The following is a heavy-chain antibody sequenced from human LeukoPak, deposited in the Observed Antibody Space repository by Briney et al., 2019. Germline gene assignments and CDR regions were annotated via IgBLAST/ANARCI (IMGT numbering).Heavy chain of an antibody. J-gene: IGHJ4*02. Sequence: GGSLRLSCAASGFTFSSYAMSWVRQAPGKGLEWVSVIYSGGSTYYADSVKDRFTISRDNSKNTLYLQMNSLRAEDTAVYYCARDSSYSSSWYDFDYWGQGTLVTVSS. CDR2: IYSGGST. V-gene: IGHV3-53*01. CDR3: ARDSSYSSSWYDFDY. CDR1: GFTFSSYA. D-gene: IGHD6-13*01.